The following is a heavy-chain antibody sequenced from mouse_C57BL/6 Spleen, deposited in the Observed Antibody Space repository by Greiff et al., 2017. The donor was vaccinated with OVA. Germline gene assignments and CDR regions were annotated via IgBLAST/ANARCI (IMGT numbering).Heavy chain of an antibody. V-gene: IGHV3-6*01. J-gene: IGHJ2*01. D-gene: IGHD2-5*01. CDR1: GYSITSGYY. CDR3: ARVDSNYLYYFDY. Sequence: EVQLQESGPGLVKPSQSLSLTCSVTGYSITSGYYWNWIRQFPGNKLEWMGYISYDGSNNYNPSLKNRISITRDTSKNQFFRKLNSVTTEDTATYYCARVDSNYLYYFDYWGQGTTLTVSS. CDR2: ISYDGSN.